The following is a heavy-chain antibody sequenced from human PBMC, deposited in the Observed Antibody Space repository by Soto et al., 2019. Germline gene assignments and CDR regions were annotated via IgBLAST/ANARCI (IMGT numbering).Heavy chain of an antibody. CDR2: IYYSGST. CDR1: GGSIGSYY. J-gene: IGHJ4*02. Sequence: PSETLSLTCSVSGGSIGSYYWSWIRQPPGKGLEWIGYIYYSGSTNYNPSLKSRVTISVDTSKNQFSLKLSSVTAADTAVYYCARGRFGELSPFDYWGRGTLVTVSS. V-gene: IGHV4-59*08. D-gene: IGHD3-10*01. CDR3: ARGRFGELSPFDY.